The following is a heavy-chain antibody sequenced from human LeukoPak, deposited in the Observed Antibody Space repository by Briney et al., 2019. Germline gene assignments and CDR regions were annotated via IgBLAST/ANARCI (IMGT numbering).Heavy chain of an antibody. V-gene: IGHV1-69*05. CDR2: IIPIFGAA. D-gene: IGHD3-22*01. Sequence: ASVKVSCKASGGTFSSYAISWVRQAPGQGLEWMGGIIPIFGAANYAQKFQGRVTITTDESTSTAYMELSSLRSEDTAVYYCARDPGPETPRYYDSRGSYFDYWGQGTLVTVSS. CDR3: ARDPGPETPRYYDSRGSYFDY. CDR1: GGTFSSYA. J-gene: IGHJ4*02.